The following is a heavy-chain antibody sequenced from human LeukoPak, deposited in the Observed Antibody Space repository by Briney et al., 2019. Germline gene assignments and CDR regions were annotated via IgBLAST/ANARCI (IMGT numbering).Heavy chain of an antibody. J-gene: IGHJ4*02. CDR1: ALVVSSYP. D-gene: IGHD3-22*01. CDR2: IKSRTDGGTT. Sequence: GESLRLSCAASALVVSSYPMNWVRQAPGKGLEWVGRIKSRTDGGTTDYTAPVKGRFTISRDDSNNTLYLQMHSLKTEDTAVYYCTTDLVPHYYDSSGYDYWGQGTLVTVSS. V-gene: IGHV3-15*01. CDR3: TTDLVPHYYDSSGYDY.